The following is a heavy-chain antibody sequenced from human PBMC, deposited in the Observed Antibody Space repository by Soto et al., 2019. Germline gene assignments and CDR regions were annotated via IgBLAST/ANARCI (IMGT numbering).Heavy chain of an antibody. CDR1: GSPLSSKGKG. CDR3: ARGLARRRIFASDI. J-gene: IGHJ3*02. CDR2: IYWSGDE. D-gene: IGHD6-6*01. Sequence: RQTCSSPGSPLSSKGKGVGWIRQPPGKALEWLAHIYWSGDEHYRPSLKSRLSITKDTSKNQVVLTMTNMDPVDTATYYCARGLARRRIFASDILGNGTMVTVS. V-gene: IGHV2-5*01.